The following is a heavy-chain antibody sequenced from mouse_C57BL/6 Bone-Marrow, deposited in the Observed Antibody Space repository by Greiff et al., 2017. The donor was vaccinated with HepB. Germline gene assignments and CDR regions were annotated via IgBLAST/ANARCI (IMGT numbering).Heavy chain of an antibody. CDR3: AKESSSYAMDY. J-gene: IGHJ4*01. V-gene: IGHV1-50*01. CDR1: GYTFTSYW. CDR2: IDPSDSYT. D-gene: IGHD1-1*01. Sequence: QVQLQQPGAELVKPGASVKLSCKASGYTFTSYWMQWVKQRPGQGLEWIGEIDPSDSYTNYNQKFKGKATLTVDTSSSTAYMQLSSLTSEDSAVYYCAKESSSYAMDYWGQGTSVTVSS.